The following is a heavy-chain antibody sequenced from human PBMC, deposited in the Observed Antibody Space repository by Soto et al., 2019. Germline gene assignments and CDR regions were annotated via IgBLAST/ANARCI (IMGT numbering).Heavy chain of an antibody. Sequence: VGSLRLSCVASGFTFSDYGIHWVRQAPDKGLEWVAVVWFDGSIQYYGDSVKGRFTISRDNSNNTVDLQMNNLRAEDTAVYYCARVDFGGNSYYFDYWGQGTPVTVSS. CDR1: GFTFSDYG. CDR2: VWFDGSIQ. CDR3: ARVDFGGNSYYFDY. V-gene: IGHV3-33*01. J-gene: IGHJ4*02. D-gene: IGHD1-7*01.